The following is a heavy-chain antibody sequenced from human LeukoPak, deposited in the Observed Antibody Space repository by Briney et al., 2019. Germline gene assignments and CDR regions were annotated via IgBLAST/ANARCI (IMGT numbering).Heavy chain of an antibody. CDR1: GYSFTSYW. D-gene: IGHD5-24*01. Sequence: GESLKISCQCSGYSFTSYWIGWVRPLPGKGLEWMGIIYPGDSDTRHSPSFQGQVTISADKSISTAYLQWSSLKASDTAMYYCARHGEMATIRYYYYGMDVWGQGTTVTVSS. V-gene: IGHV5-51*01. CDR3: ARHGEMATIRYYYYGMDV. CDR2: IYPGDSDT. J-gene: IGHJ6*02.